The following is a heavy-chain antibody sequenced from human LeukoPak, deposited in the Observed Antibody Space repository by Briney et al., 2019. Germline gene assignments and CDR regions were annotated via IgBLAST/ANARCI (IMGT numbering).Heavy chain of an antibody. Sequence: GASVKVSCKASGYTFTGYYMHWVRQAPGQGLEWMGWINPNSGGTNYAQKSQGRVTMTRDTSISTAYMELSRLRSDDTAVYYCARGHCSGGSCFPYYYYGMDVWGQGTTVTVSS. CDR2: INPNSGGT. CDR3: ARGHCSGGSCFPYYYYGMDV. D-gene: IGHD2-15*01. CDR1: GYTFTGYY. J-gene: IGHJ6*02. V-gene: IGHV1-2*02.